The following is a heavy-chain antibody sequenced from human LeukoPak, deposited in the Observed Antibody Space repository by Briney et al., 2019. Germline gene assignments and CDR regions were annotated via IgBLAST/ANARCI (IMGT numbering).Heavy chain of an antibody. J-gene: IGHJ4*02. Sequence: PGGSLRLSCAASGFTFSRYAIYWVRQAPGKGLEWVAVISYDAGSQYYADSVGGRFTISRDNSKNTLFLQMNNLRAEDTAVYYCAREEGYYFDYWGQGTLVTVSS. CDR3: AREEGYYFDY. CDR1: GFTFSRYA. CDR2: ISYDAGSQ. V-gene: IGHV3-30*04.